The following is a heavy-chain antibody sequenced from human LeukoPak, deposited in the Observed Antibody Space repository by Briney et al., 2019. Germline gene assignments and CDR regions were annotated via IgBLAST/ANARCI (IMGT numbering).Heavy chain of an antibody. Sequence: ASVKVSCKASGYTFTGYHMHWVRLAPGQGLQWMGWINPSSGGTNYAQTFQGRVTMTRDTSISTGYMELSSLRSDDTAVYYCARGRSSWYGTNNWFDPWGQGTLVTVSS. CDR3: ARGRSSWYGTNNWFDP. CDR1: GYTFTGYH. J-gene: IGHJ5*02. CDR2: INPSSGGT. D-gene: IGHD6-13*01. V-gene: IGHV1-2*02.